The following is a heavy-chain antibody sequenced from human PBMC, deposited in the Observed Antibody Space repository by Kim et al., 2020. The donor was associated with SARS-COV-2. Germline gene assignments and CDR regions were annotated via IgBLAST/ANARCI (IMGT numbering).Heavy chain of an antibody. J-gene: IGHJ4*02. CDR2: T. Sequence: THDTPSLKSRVTISVDTTKNQFSLKLSSVTAADTAVYYCARRGLGSSDHYWGQGTLVTVSS. CDR3: ARRGLGSSDHY. D-gene: IGHD6-19*01. V-gene: IGHV4-39*01.